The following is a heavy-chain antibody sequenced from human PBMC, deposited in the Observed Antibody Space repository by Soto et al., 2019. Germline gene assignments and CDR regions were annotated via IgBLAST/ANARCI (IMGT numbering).Heavy chain of an antibody. Sequence: ASVKVSCTASGYAFTSYAMHWVRHAPGQRLEWMGWINAGNGNTKYSQKFQGRVTITRDTSASTAYMELSSLRSEDTAVYYWARGSVRGFAVCDVWGQGTTVTVSS. CDR3: ARGSVRGFAVCDV. D-gene: IGHD3-10*01. CDR1: GYAFTSYA. J-gene: IGHJ6*02. CDR2: INAGNGNT. V-gene: IGHV1-3*01.